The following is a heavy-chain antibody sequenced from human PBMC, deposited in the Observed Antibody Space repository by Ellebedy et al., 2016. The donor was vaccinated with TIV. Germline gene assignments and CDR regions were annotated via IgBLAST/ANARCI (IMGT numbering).Heavy chain of an antibody. V-gene: IGHV3-30*03. CDR1: GFTFSSYG. D-gene: IGHD3-22*01. CDR2: LAYDGSNK. CDR3: ARYDGSGYALEY. Sequence: GESLKISCAASGFTFSSYGMHWVRQAPGKGLVWVASLAYDGSNKFYADSVKGRFTISRDNAKNSLHLQMNSLTAEDTAVYYCARYDGSGYALEYWGQGTLVTVSS. J-gene: IGHJ4*02.